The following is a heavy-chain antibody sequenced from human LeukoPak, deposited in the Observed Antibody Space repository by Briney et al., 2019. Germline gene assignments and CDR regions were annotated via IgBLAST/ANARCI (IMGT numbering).Heavy chain of an antibody. D-gene: IGHD3-16*01. CDR3: ARAGFGGFAFDI. J-gene: IGHJ3*02. CDR1: GYTFTGYY. CDR2: INPNSGGT. Sequence: ASVKVSCKASGYTFTGYYMHWVRQSPGQGLEWMGWINPNSGGTNYAQKFQGRVTMTRDTSISTAYMELSRLRSDDTAVYYCARAGFGGFAFDIWGQGTMVTVSS. V-gene: IGHV1-2*02.